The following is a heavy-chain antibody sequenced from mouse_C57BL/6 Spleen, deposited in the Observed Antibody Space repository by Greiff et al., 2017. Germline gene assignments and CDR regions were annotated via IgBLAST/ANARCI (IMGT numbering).Heavy chain of an antibody. CDR1: GYSFTSYW. CDR2: IDPSDSYT. Sequence: QVQLQQPGPELVMPGASVKLSCKASGYSFTSYWMHWVKQRPGQGLEWIGVIDPSDSYTNYNHKFKGKSTLTVDKSSSTAYMQLSSLTSEDSAVYYCASAPYDYGSSPCYFDDWGQGTTLTVSS. D-gene: IGHD1-1*01. V-gene: IGHV1-69*01. CDR3: ASAPYDYGSSPCYFDD. J-gene: IGHJ2*01.